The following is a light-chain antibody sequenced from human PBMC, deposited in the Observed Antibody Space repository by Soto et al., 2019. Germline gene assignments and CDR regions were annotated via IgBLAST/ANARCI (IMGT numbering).Light chain of an antibody. Sequence: QSVLTQPPSASGTPGQRVPISCSGNSSNIGSNPVNWYQQLPGTAPKLLIYTNNQRPPGVPDRFSGSKSGTSASLAISGLQSDDEADYYCAAWDDTLNVSFGGGTKLT. CDR1: SSNIGSNP. CDR3: AAWDDTLNVS. CDR2: TNN. V-gene: IGLV1-44*01. J-gene: IGLJ2*01.